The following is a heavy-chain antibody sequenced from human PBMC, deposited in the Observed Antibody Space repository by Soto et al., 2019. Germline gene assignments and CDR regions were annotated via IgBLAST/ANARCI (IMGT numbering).Heavy chain of an antibody. D-gene: IGHD2-15*01. V-gene: IGHV3-23*01. Sequence: GGSLRLSCAASGFTFSSYAMIWVRQAPGKGLEWVSAISGSGGSTYYADSVKGRFTISRDNSKNTLYLQMNSLRAEDTAVYYCAKGVRYCSGGSCYLFYYGMDVWGQGTTVTVSS. CDR2: ISGSGGST. CDR3: AKGVRYCSGGSCYLFYYGMDV. J-gene: IGHJ6*02. CDR1: GFTFSSYA.